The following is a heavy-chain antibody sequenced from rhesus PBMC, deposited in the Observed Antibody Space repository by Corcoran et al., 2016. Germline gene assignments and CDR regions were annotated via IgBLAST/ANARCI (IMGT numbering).Heavy chain of an antibody. CDR2: IYGSSGST. CDR3: ARRRGGPNSVRDY. V-gene: IGHV4-169*01. CDR1: GGSISSSY. D-gene: IGHD2-21*01. J-gene: IGHJ4*01. Sequence: QLQLQESGPGLVKPSETLSVTCAVSGGSISSSYWSWIRQAPGKGLEWIGDIYGSSGSTYDNLSLKSRVNISTDTAKHQFCHKLSSVTAADTAVYYCARRRGGPNSVRDYWGQGVLVTVS.